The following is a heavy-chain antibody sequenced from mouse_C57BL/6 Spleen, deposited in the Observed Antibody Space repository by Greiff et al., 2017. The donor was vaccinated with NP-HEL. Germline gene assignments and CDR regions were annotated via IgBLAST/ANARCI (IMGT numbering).Heavy chain of an antibody. V-gene: IGHV1-80*01. D-gene: IGHD2-10*01. CDR2: IYPGDGDT. Sequence: QVQLQQSGAELVKPGASVKISCKASGYAFSSYWMNWVKQRPGKGLEWIGQIYPGDGDTNYNGKFKGKATLTADKSSSTAYMQLSSLTADDSAVYFCARPGLLRGGFAYWGQGTLVTVSA. CDR3: ARPGLLRGGFAY. CDR1: GYAFSSYW. J-gene: IGHJ3*01.